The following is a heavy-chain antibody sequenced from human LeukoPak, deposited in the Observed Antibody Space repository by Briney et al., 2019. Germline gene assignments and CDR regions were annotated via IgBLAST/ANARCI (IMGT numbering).Heavy chain of an antibody. D-gene: IGHD3-9*01. CDR2: INQEGSET. CDR3: TRMRLRYFVPIDH. Sequence: PGGSLRISCAASGFIFKNFWMNWVRQAPGKGLEWVANINQEGSETDYVDSVKGRFTISRDNAKNVSYLRLNSLGAEDTAVYYCTRMRLRYFVPIDHWGQGTLVIVSS. CDR1: GFIFKNFW. J-gene: IGHJ5*02. V-gene: IGHV3-7*01.